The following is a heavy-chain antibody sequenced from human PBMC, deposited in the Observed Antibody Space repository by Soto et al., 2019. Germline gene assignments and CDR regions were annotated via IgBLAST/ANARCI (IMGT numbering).Heavy chain of an antibody. Sequence: SQTLSLTCAISGDSVSSNSAAWNWIRQSPSRGLEWLGRTYYRSKWYNDYAVSVKSRITINPDTSKNQFSLQLNSVTPEDTAVYYCASSHEVLVAAPREYYYYGMDVWGQGTTVTVSS. D-gene: IGHD2-15*01. CDR2: TYYRSKWYN. CDR1: GDSVSSNSAA. V-gene: IGHV6-1*01. J-gene: IGHJ6*02. CDR3: ASSHEVLVAAPREYYYYGMDV.